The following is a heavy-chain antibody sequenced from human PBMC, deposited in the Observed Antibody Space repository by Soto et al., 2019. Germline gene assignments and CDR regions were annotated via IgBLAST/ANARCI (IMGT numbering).Heavy chain of an antibody. V-gene: IGHV1-69*13. D-gene: IGHD3-3*01. J-gene: IGHJ5*02. CDR1: GGTFSSYA. CDR2: IIPIFGTA. CDR3: ARGGFLGWLSSWCVP. Sequence: SVKVSCKASGGTFSSYAISWVRQAPGQGLEWMGGIIPIFGTANYAQKFQGRVRITADESTSTAYMEFSSLRSENTAVYYCARGGFLGWLSSWCVPWGQGTLVTVSS.